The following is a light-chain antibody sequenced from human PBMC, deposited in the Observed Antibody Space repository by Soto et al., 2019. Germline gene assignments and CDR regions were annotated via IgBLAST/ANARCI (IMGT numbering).Light chain of an antibody. CDR2: GAS. Sequence: EIVLTQSPGTLSLSPGERVALSCRASQSVISSYLAWYQQKPGQAPRLVIYGASSRATGIPDRLSGSGSGTDFTLTISRLEPEDFAVYYCQQYGSSPLTFGGGTKVDIK. CDR1: QSVISSY. CDR3: QQYGSSPLT. V-gene: IGKV3-20*01. J-gene: IGKJ4*01.